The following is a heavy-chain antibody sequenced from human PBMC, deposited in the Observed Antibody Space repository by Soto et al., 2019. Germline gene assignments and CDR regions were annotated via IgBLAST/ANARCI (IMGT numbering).Heavy chain of an antibody. CDR1: GFTFSSYS. Sequence: GSLRLSCAASGFTFSSYSMNWVRQAPGKGLEWVSYISSSSSTIYYADSVKGRFTISRDNAKNSLYLQMNSLRAEDTAVYYCARDYGDGYNRRGMDVWGQGTTVTVSS. J-gene: IGHJ6*02. D-gene: IGHD5-12*01. CDR2: ISSSSSTI. CDR3: ARDYGDGYNRRGMDV. V-gene: IGHV3-48*01.